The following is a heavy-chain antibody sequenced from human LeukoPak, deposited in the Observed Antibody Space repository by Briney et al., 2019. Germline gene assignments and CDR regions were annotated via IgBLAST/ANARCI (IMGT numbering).Heavy chain of an antibody. CDR2: ISGSGVST. CDR1: GFTFSSYA. J-gene: IGHJ3*02. Sequence: GGSLRLSCAASGFTFSSYAMIWVRQAPGKGLEGVSAISGSGVSTYYADSVKGRFTISRGNSKNTLYLQTNSLRAEDTAVYYCAKGRYFDWLLGSDDAFDIWGPGIMVTVSS. D-gene: IGHD3-9*01. V-gene: IGHV3-23*01. CDR3: AKGRYFDWLLGSDDAFDI.